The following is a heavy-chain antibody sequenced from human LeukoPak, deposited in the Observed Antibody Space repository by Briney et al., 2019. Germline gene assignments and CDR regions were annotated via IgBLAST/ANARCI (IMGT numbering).Heavy chain of an antibody. Sequence: GSVKVSCKASGYSFTDFGISWVRQAPGQGHEWMGWISAYNGNTNYAQKLQGRVTMTTDISTSTAYMEVRSLRSDDTAVYYCTRDLGQWLIQGIFFDYWGQGTQVTVSP. CDR1: GYSFTDFG. V-gene: IGHV1-18*01. CDR3: TRDLGQWLIQGIFFDY. J-gene: IGHJ4*02. D-gene: IGHD6-19*01. CDR2: ISAYNGNT.